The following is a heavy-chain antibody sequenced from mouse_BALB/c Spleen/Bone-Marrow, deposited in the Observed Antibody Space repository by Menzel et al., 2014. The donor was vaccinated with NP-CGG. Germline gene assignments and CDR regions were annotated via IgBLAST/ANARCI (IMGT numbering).Heavy chain of an antibody. CDR3: ARDINYDIYWYFDV. D-gene: IGHD2-4*01. V-gene: IGHV7-3*02. CDR1: GFTFTDYY. Sequence: EVKLVESGGGLVQPGGSLRLSCATSGFTFTDYYMSWVRQPPGKALEWLGFIRNKANGYTTEYSASVKGRFTISRDNSQSILHLQMNTLRAEDSATYYCARDINYDIYWYFDVWGAGTTVTVSS. CDR2: IRNKANGYTT. J-gene: IGHJ1*01.